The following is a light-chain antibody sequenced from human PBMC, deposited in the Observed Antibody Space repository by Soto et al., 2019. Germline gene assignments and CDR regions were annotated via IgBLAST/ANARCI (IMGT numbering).Light chain of an antibody. CDR3: AAWDDSLSGVV. CDR1: SSNIGSNY. J-gene: IGLJ2*01. V-gene: IGLV1-47*01. CDR2: RNN. Sequence: QSVLTQPPSASGTPGQRVTISCSGSSSNIGSNYVYWYQQLLGTAPKLLIYRNNQRPSGVPDRFSGSKSGTSASLAISGLRSEDEADYYCAAWDDSLSGVVFGGGTKVTVL.